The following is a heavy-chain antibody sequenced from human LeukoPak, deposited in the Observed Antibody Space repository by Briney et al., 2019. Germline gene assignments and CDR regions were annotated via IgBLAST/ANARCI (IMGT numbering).Heavy chain of an antibody. V-gene: IGHV3-7*01. CDR2: IKQDGSEK. D-gene: IGHD7-27*01. CDR1: GFTFSSYW. Sequence: GGSLRLSCAASGFTFSSYWMTWVRQAPGKGLEWVANIKQDGSEKYYVDSVKGRFTISRDNAKNSLYLQMNSLRAEDTAVFYCARANWGSNSDYGLDVWGQGTMVTVSS. CDR3: ARANWGSNSDYGLDV. J-gene: IGHJ6*02.